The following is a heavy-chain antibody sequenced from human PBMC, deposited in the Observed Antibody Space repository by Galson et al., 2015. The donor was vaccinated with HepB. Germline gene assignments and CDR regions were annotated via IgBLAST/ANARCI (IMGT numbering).Heavy chain of an antibody. D-gene: IGHD2-2*01. V-gene: IGHV3-66*01. CDR3: ARAPKWCSSTSCPHED. Sequence: SLRLSCAASGFTVSSNYMSWVRQAPGKGLEWVSVIYSGGSTYYADSVKGRFTISRDNSKNTLYLQMNSLRAEDTAVYYCARAPKWCSSTSCPHEDWGQGTLVTVSS. CDR2: IYSGGST. J-gene: IGHJ4*02. CDR1: GFTVSSNY.